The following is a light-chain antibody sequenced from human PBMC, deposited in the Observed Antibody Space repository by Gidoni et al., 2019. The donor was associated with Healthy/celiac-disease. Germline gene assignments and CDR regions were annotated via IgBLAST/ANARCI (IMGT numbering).Light chain of an antibody. Sequence: DIVLPQSSGTLSLSPGARATASCRASQSVSSSYLAWYQQKPGQAPKLLIYGASSRDTGVPDRFSGSGSGTDFTLTISRLEPEDFAVYYCQQYDSTPLTFGGGTKVEIK. CDR3: QQYDSTPLT. CDR2: GAS. CDR1: QSVSSSY. V-gene: IGKV3-20*01. J-gene: IGKJ4*01.